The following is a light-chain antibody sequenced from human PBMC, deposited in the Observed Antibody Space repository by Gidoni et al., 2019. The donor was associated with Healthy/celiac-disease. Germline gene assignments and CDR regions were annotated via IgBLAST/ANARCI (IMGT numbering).Light chain of an antibody. V-gene: IGKV1-39*01. J-gene: IGKJ4*01. Sequence: DIQMTQSPSSLSASVGDRVTITCRASQSISSYLNWYQQKPGKAPKLLIYAASSLQSGVPSRFSGSGSGTAFTLTIRSLQPEDFSTCYWRQSYSTPLTFGGGTKVEIK. CDR1: QSISSY. CDR3: RQSYSTPLT. CDR2: AAS.